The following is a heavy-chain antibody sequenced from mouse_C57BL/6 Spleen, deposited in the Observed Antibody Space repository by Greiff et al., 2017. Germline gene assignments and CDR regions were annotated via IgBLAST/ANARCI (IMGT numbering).Heavy chain of an antibody. D-gene: IGHD2-1*01. J-gene: IGHJ2*01. CDR2: IYPSDSET. CDR1: GYTFTSYW. Sequence: QVQLKQPGAELVRPGSSVKLSCKASGYTFTSYWMDWVKQRPGQGLEWIGNIYPSDSETHYNQKFKDKATLTVDKSSSTAYMQLSSLTSEDSAVYYCARGGIYSLFDYWGQGTTLTVSS. CDR3: ARGGIYSLFDY. V-gene: IGHV1-61*01.